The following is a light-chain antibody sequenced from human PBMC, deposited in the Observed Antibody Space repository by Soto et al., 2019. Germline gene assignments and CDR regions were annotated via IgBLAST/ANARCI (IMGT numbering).Light chain of an antibody. CDR3: QQVTTWT. CDR1: QGIAGS. Sequence: DIQMTQSPSTLSASLGDRVTITCRASQGIAGSLAWYQQKPGQAPKLLIYATSSLQSGVPSRFSGGGSGTAFTLTISSLQPEDFATYYCQQVTTWTFGQGTKVDIK. V-gene: IGKV1-12*01. J-gene: IGKJ1*01. CDR2: ATS.